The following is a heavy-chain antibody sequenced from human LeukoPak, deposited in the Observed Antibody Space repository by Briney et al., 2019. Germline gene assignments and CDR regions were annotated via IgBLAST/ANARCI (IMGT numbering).Heavy chain of an antibody. CDR3: ARARGRSAFDP. Sequence: GGSLRLSCAASGFTFSSYWMHWVRQAPGKGLEWVANIKQDGSEKYYVDSVKGRFTISRDNAKNSLYLQMNSLRAEDTAVYYCARARGRSAFDPWGQGTLVTVSS. J-gene: IGHJ5*02. CDR2: IKQDGSEK. CDR1: GFTFSSYW. D-gene: IGHD2-2*01. V-gene: IGHV3-7*03.